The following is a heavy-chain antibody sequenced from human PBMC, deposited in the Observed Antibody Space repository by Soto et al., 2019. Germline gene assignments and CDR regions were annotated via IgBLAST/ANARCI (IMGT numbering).Heavy chain of an antibody. CDR3: AGGGAGSGPFTWELPDH. Sequence: QMQLVQSGAEVKKTGSSVTVSCKALGNTFTYRYLHWVLQAPGQALEWMGWITTFSVDVHYAQKFKERVTITRDRSINTAYMQMSSLRSEDTAMYFCAGGGAGSGPFTWELPDHWGQGTLVTVSS. J-gene: IGHJ4*02. D-gene: IGHD1-26*01. CDR1: GNTFTYRY. V-gene: IGHV1-45*02. CDR2: ITTFSVDV.